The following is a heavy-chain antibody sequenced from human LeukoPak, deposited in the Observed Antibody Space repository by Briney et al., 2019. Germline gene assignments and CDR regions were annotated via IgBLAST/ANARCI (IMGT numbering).Heavy chain of an antibody. CDR3: AKYYYGSGIGGAGYNWFDP. Sequence: PGRSLRLSCAASGFTFSSYAMHWVRQAPGKGLEWVAVISYDGSNKYYADSVKGRFTISRDNSKNTLYLQMDSLRAEDTAVYYCAKYYYGSGIGGAGYNWFDPWGQGTLVTVSS. CDR1: GFTFSSYA. CDR2: ISYDGSNK. D-gene: IGHD3-10*01. J-gene: IGHJ5*02. V-gene: IGHV3-30*04.